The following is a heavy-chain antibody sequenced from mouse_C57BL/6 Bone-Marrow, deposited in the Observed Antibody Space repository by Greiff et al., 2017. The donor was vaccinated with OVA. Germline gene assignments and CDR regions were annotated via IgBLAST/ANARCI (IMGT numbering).Heavy chain of an antibody. CDR3: TTTGTPVVYYFDY. D-gene: IGHD4-1*01. CDR1: GFNIKDYY. Sequence: ESGAELVRPGASVKLSCTASGFNIKDYYMHWVKQRPEQGLEWIGRIDPEDGDTEYTPKFQGKATMTADTSSNTAYLQLSSLTSEDTAVYDCTTTGTPVVYYFDYWGQGTTLTVSS. J-gene: IGHJ2*01. V-gene: IGHV14-1*01. CDR2: IDPEDGDT.